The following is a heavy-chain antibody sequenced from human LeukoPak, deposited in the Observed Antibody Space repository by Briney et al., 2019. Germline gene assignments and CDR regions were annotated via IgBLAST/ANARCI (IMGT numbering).Heavy chain of an antibody. CDR3: ARHGPADSRSYPLDY. CDR1: GGSIRGYY. V-gene: IGHV4-59*08. Sequence: SETLSLTCTVSGGSIRGYYWSWIRQPPGKRLEWIAYIYNSVTTIYNPSLKSRLTISVDTSENQISLKLTSVTAADTAVYYCARHGPADSRSYPLDYWGQGTLVTVSS. J-gene: IGHJ4*02. D-gene: IGHD3-10*01. CDR2: IYNSVTT.